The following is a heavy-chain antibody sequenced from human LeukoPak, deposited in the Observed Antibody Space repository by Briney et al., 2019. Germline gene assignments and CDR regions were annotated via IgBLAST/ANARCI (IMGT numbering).Heavy chain of an antibody. CDR3: ARAGFARAPLRGTPFDY. CDR2: INHSRST. D-gene: IGHD1-1*01. CDR1: GFTVTSGY. J-gene: IGHJ4*02. V-gene: IGHV4-34*01. Sequence: GSLRLSCAASGFTVTSGYMSWIRQPPGKGLEWIGEINHSRSTNYNPSLKSRVTISVDTSKNQFSLKLSSVTAADTAVYYCARAGFARAPLRGTPFDYWGQGTLVTVSS.